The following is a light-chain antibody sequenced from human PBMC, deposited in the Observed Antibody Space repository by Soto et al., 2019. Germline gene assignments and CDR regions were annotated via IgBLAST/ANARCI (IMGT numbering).Light chain of an antibody. CDR3: HQRSDWPPLT. Sequence: EIVLTQSPATLSLSPGERATLSCRASQSISRYLGWYQQKPGQAPRLLIYDASNRATGVPARFSGSGSGTDFTLTTSSLEPEDFAVYYCHQRSDWPPLTFGGGTRVEIK. CDR2: DAS. CDR1: QSISRY. V-gene: IGKV3-11*01. J-gene: IGKJ4*01.